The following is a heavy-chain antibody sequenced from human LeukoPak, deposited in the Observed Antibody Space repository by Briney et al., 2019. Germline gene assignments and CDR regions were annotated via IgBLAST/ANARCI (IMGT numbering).Heavy chain of an antibody. J-gene: IGHJ4*02. Sequence: GGSLRLSCAASGFTFSNYAMSWVRQAPGKGLEWVSGISGSGSSTYYADSVKGRFTISRDNSKNTLYLQMNSLRGEDTAIYYCAKGFRTTMVRGVIITPYYFDYWGQGTLVTVSS. D-gene: IGHD3-10*01. CDR3: AKGFRTTMVRGVIITPYYFDY. CDR2: ISGSGSST. CDR1: GFTFSNYA. V-gene: IGHV3-23*01.